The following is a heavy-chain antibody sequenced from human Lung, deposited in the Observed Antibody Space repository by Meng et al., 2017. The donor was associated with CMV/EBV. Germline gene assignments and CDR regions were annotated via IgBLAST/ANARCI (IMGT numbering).Heavy chain of an antibody. Sequence: GFSLSTSGVGVGWTRQPPGKALEWLALIYWNDDKRYSPSLKSRLTITKDTSKNQVVLTMTNMDPVDTATYYCAHGRVVVVPAASFDPWGQGTLVTVSS. V-gene: IGHV2-5*01. CDR2: IYWNDDK. D-gene: IGHD2-2*01. CDR3: AHGRVVVVPAASFDP. CDR1: GFSLSTSGVG. J-gene: IGHJ5*02.